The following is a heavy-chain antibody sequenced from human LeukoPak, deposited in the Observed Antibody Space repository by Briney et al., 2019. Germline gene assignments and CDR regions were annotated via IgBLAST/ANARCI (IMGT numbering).Heavy chain of an antibody. CDR2: INHSGST. Sequence: SETLSLTCAVYGGSFSGYYWSWIRQPPGKGLEWIGEINHSGSTNYNPSLKSRVTISVDTSKNQFSLKLSSVTAADTAVYYCARVRSGYCSSTSCYTSDVFGGDYYYYYYMDVWGKGTTVTVSS. CDR3: ARVRSGYCSSTSCYTSDVFGGDYYYYYYMDV. CDR1: GGSFSGYY. V-gene: IGHV4-34*01. J-gene: IGHJ6*03. D-gene: IGHD2-2*02.